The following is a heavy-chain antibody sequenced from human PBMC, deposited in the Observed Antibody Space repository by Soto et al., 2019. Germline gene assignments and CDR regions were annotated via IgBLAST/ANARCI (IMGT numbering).Heavy chain of an antibody. CDR3: AREGNGPAYCGGDCYSGSAFDI. D-gene: IGHD2-21*02. CDR1: GGTFSSYA. J-gene: IGHJ3*02. V-gene: IGHV1-69*13. Sequence: SVEVSCKASGGTFSSYAISWVRQAPGQGLEWMGGIIPIFGTANYAQKFQGRVTITADESTSTAYMELSSLRSEDTAVYYRAREGNGPAYCGGDCYSGSAFDIWGQGTMVTVSS. CDR2: IIPIFGTA.